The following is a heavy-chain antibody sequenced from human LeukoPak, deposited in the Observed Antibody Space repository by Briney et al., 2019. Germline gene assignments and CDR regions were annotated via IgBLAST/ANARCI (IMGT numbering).Heavy chain of an antibody. V-gene: IGHV4-34*01. D-gene: IGHD3-10*01. J-gene: IGHJ4*02. CDR1: GGSISSYY. Sequence: KPSETLSLTCTVSGGSISSYYWSWIRQTPGKGLEWIGEINHSGSTNYNPSLKSRVTISVDTSKNQFSLKLSSVTAADTAVYYCARWSYYFDYWGQGTLVTVSS. CDR3: ARWSYYFDY. CDR2: INHSGST.